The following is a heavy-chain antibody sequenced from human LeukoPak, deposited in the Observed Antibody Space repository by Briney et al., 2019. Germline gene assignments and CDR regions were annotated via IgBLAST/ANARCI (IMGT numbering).Heavy chain of an antibody. J-gene: IGHJ6*03. CDR3: ARDRNPAVAGVYYYYYMDV. V-gene: IGHV4-59*12. D-gene: IGHD6-19*01. CDR1: GGSISTFY. CDR2: IYYSGST. Sequence: PSETLSLTCTVSGGSISTFYWSWLRQPPGKGLEWIGYIYYSGSTNYNPSLKSRVTISVDTSKNQFSLKLSSVTAADTAVYYCARDRNPAVAGVYYYYYMDVWGKGTTVTVSS.